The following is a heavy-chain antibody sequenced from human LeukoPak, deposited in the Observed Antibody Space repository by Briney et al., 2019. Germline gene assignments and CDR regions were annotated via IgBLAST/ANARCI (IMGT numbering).Heavy chain of an antibody. Sequence: GGSLRLSCAASGFTFSGSSIHWVRQASGKGLEWVGRIRSKANSYATGYAASVKGRSTISRDDSKNTAYLQMNRLNTEDTAVYYCTTHFYGPTDYYYSMDVWGKGTTVTVSS. CDR2: IRSKANSYAT. V-gene: IGHV3-73*01. CDR3: TTHFYGPTDYYYSMDV. J-gene: IGHJ6*03. CDR1: GFTFSGSS. D-gene: IGHD2/OR15-2a*01.